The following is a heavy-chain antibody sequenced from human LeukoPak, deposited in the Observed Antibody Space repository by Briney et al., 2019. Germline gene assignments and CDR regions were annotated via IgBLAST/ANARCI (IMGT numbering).Heavy chain of an antibody. CDR1: GGSISSSSYY. Sequence: SETLSLTCTVSGGSISSSSYYWGWIRQPPGKGLEWIGSIYYSGSTYYNPSLKSRVTISVDTSKNQFSLKLSSVTAADTAVYYCAREPKWELLREAFDYWGQGTLVTVSS. D-gene: IGHD1-26*01. V-gene: IGHV4-39*07. J-gene: IGHJ4*02. CDR2: IYYSGST. CDR3: AREPKWELLREAFDY.